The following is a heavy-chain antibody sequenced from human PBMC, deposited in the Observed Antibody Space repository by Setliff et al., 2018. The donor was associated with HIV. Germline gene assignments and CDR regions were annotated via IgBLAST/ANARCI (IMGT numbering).Heavy chain of an antibody. CDR1: GYTFTSYG. CDR2: ISAYNGNT. V-gene: IGHV1-18*01. D-gene: IGHD1-26*01. Sequence: AASVKVSCKASGYTFTSYGISWVRQAPGQGLEWMGWISAYNGNTNYAQKLQGRVTMTTDTSTSTAYMELRSLRSDDTAVYYCARDGEYDGSYYRTLGFDYWGQGTLVTVSS. J-gene: IGHJ4*02. CDR3: ARDGEYDGSYYRTLGFDY.